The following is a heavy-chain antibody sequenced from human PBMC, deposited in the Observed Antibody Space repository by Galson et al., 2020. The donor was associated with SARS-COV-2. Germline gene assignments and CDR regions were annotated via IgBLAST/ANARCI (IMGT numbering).Heavy chain of an antibody. D-gene: IGHD2-15*01. Sequence: GGSLRLSCAASGFTFSHSPMHWVRQAPGKGLEWVTFTSYDGSNKYFADSVKGRFTISRDNPKNTLYLQMDSLRAEDTAVYYCARDYCSANSCFLDSWGQGTLVTVSS. V-gene: IGHV3-30*04. CDR3: ARDYCSANSCFLDS. CDR1: GFTFSHSP. CDR2: TSYDGSNK. J-gene: IGHJ4*02.